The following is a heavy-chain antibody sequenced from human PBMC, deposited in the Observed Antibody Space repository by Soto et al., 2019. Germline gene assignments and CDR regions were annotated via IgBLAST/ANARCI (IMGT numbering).Heavy chain of an antibody. Sequence: QITLKESGPTLVNPTQTLTLTCTFSGFSLTTSGVGLNWIRQPPGKALELLALSYWDDDKHYNLSLKSRLPITKDTSKYQVVLTMTNMDPVDAATYYCAHQYNWNINYWGQGTLVTVSS. J-gene: IGHJ4*02. CDR3: AHQYNWNINY. CDR1: GFSLTTSGVG. CDR2: SYWDDDK. V-gene: IGHV2-5*02. D-gene: IGHD1-20*01.